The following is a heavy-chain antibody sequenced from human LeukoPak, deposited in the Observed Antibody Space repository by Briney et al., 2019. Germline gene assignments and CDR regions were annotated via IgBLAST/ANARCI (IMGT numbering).Heavy chain of an antibody. Sequence: GGSLRLSCAASGFTFSSYSMNWVRQAPGKGLEWVSYISSSSSTIYYADSVKGRFTISRDNAKNSLYLQMNSLRAEDTAVYYCASLVVPAASTYYYYYMDVWGKRNTVTVSS. CDR1: GFTFSSYS. D-gene: IGHD2-2*01. V-gene: IGHV3-48*01. CDR3: ASLVVPAASTYYYYYMDV. J-gene: IGHJ6*03. CDR2: ISSSSSTI.